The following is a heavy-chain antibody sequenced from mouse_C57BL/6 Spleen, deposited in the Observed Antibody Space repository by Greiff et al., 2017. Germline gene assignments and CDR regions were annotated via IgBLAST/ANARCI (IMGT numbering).Heavy chain of an antibody. D-gene: IGHD2-2*01. CDR3: ARAYNGYDRDY. J-gene: IGHJ2*01. Sequence: QVQLQQPGAELVMPGASVKLSCKASGYTFTSYWMHWVKQRPGQGLEWIGEIDPSDSYTNYNQTFKGKSTLTVDKSSSTDYMQLSSLTSEDSAVYYGARAYNGYDRDYWGQGTTLTVSS. CDR2: IDPSDSYT. V-gene: IGHV1-69*01. CDR1: GYTFTSYW.